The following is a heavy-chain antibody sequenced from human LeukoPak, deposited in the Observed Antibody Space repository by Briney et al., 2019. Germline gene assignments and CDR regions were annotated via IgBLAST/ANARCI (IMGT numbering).Heavy chain of an antibody. J-gene: IGHJ4*02. Sequence: GGSLRLSCAASGFTFSSYGMHWVRQAPGKGLEWVAVISYDGSNKYYADSVKGRFTISRDNSKNTLYLQMNSPRAEDTAVYYCAKAPYDSSVLDYWGQGTLVTVSS. D-gene: IGHD3-22*01. CDR2: ISYDGSNK. V-gene: IGHV3-30*18. CDR1: GFTFSSYG. CDR3: AKAPYDSSVLDY.